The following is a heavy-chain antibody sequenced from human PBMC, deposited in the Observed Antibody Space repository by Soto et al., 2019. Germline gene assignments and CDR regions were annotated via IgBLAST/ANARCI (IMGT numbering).Heavy chain of an antibody. CDR3: ARTDAYNSSFFDS. Sequence: QVQLQEMGPGLVKPSQTLTVTCTVSGDSVNSAYWSWIRQLPGKGLEWMGNIYHTGRTLYNPSLKSRLAISIDSSKPIFSLKLRSVTASDTAVYYCARTDAYNSSFFDSWGQGTVVTVSS. CDR1: GDSVNSAY. D-gene: IGHD6-6*01. CDR2: IYHTGRT. J-gene: IGHJ4*02. V-gene: IGHV4-31*03.